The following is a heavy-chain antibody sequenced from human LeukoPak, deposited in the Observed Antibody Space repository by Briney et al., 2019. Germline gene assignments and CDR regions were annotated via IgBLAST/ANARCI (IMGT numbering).Heavy chain of an antibody. D-gene: IGHD5-18*01. CDR1: GGTFSSYA. CDR2: IIPIFGTA. CDR3: ASGTSGYSYGS. J-gene: IGHJ4*02. V-gene: IGHV1-69*13. Sequence: SVKVSCKASGGTFSSYAISWVRQAPGQGLEWIGGIIPIFGTANYAQKFQGRVTITADESTSTAYMELSSLRSEDTAVYYCASGTSGYSYGSWGQGTLVTVSS.